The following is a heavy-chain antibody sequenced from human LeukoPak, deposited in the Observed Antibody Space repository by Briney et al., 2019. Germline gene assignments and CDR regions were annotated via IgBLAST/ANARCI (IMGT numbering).Heavy chain of an antibody. V-gene: IGHV3-21*01. J-gene: IGHJ6*02. CDR2: ISSSSSYI. D-gene: IGHD2-2*01. CDR1: GFTFSSYS. CDR3: ARVDIVVVPAAISYYGMDV. Sequence: GGSLRLSCAASGFTFSSYSMNWVRQAPGKGLEWVSSISSSSSYIYYADSVKGRFTISRDNAKNPLYLQMNSLRAEDTAVYYCARVDIVVVPAAISYYGMDVWGQGTTVTVSS.